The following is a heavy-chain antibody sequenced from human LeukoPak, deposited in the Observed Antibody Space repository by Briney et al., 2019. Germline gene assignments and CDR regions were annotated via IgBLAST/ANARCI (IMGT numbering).Heavy chain of an antibody. V-gene: IGHV3-21*01. Sequence: GGSLRLSCAASGFTLSTYSMNWVRQAPGEGLEWVSSISSGSSYIYYADSVKGRFTISRDDAKNSLYLQMNSLRAEDTAVYYCARYCSSSRCLYYYHMDVWGKGATVTVSS. J-gene: IGHJ6*03. CDR2: ISSGSSYI. D-gene: IGHD2-2*01. CDR1: GFTLSTYS. CDR3: ARYCSSSRCLYYYHMDV.